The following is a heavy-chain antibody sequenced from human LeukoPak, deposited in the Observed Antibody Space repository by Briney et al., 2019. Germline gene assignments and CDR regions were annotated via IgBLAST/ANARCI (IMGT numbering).Heavy chain of an antibody. D-gene: IGHD3-22*01. CDR2: IYYSGST. J-gene: IGHJ4*02. V-gene: IGHV4-59*13. CDR3: ARLFNDSSGIY. Sequence: PSQTVSLTCTVTGGSISSYYWSWIRKPPGKGLEWIGYIYYSGSTNNNPSLKSRVTISVDTSKNQFSLKLSSVTAADTAVYYCARLFNDSSGIYWGQGTLVTVSS. CDR1: GGSISSYY.